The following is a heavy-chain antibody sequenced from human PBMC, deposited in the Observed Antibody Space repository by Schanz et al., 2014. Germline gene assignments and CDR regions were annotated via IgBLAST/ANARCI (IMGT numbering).Heavy chain of an antibody. CDR2: INPDSGDT. V-gene: IGHV1-2*02. CDR3: ARELRLEYYFDY. J-gene: IGHJ4*02. Sequence: QVQLVQSGPEVKKPGASVRVSCQASGYTFVGYYIHWLRQAPGQGLEWMGWINPDSGDTNYAQKFQGRVTMTRDTSISTAYMELSSLRSDDTAVYYCARELRLEYYFDYWGQGTLVTVSS. CDR1: GYTFVGYY. D-gene: IGHD4-17*01.